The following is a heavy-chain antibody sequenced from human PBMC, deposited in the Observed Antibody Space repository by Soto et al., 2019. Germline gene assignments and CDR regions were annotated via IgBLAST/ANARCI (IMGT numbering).Heavy chain of an antibody. Sequence: GSLRLSCAASGFTFSGSAMHWVRQASGKGLEWVGRIRSKANSYATAYAASVKGRFTISRDDSKNTAYLQMNSPKTEDTAVYYCTRRAAAAAVVPYGMDVWGQGTTVTVSS. J-gene: IGHJ6*02. V-gene: IGHV3-73*01. D-gene: IGHD6-13*01. CDR1: GFTFSGSA. CDR3: TRRAAAAAVVPYGMDV. CDR2: IRSKANSYAT.